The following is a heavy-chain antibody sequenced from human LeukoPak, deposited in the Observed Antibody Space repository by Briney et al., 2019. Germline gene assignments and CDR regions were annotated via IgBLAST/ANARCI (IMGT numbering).Heavy chain of an antibody. J-gene: IGHJ4*02. CDR3: ASGGSYSWHS. V-gene: IGHV3-30*04. Sequence: PGRSLRLSCAASGFTFSSYAIHWVRQAPGKGLEWVAFISYDGSNKYYADSVKGRFTISRDNSKNTLYLQMNSLRAEDTAVYYCASGGSYSWHSWGQGTLVTVSS. D-gene: IGHD4-23*01. CDR1: GFTFSSYA. CDR2: ISYDGSNK.